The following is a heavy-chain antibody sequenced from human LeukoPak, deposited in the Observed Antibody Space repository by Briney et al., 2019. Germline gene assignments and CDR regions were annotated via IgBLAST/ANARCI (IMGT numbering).Heavy chain of an antibody. CDR2: INPNSDGT. CDR3: ACDLWGVGPSLVGYYFDH. Sequence: PGASVKVSCKASGYTFTAYYMHWLRQAPGQGLEWMGWINPNSDGTNYAQNFQGRVTMTRDTSISTAYMELSRLRSDDTAVYYCACDLWGVGPSLVGYYFDHWGQGTLVTVSS. V-gene: IGHV1-2*02. CDR1: GYTFTAYY. J-gene: IGHJ4*02. D-gene: IGHD1-26*01.